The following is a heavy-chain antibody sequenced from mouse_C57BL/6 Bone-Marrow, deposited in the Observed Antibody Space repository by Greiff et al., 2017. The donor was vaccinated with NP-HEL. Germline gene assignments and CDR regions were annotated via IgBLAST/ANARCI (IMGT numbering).Heavy chain of an antibody. CDR2: ISNGGGST. CDR3: ARRGGFAY. J-gene: IGHJ3*01. Sequence: EVHLVESGGGLVQPGGSLKLSCAASGFTFSDYYMYWVRQTPEKRLEWVAYISNGGGSTYYPDTVKGRFTISSDNAKNTLYLQMSRLKSEDTAMYYCARRGGFAYWGQGTLVTVSA. V-gene: IGHV5-12*01. CDR1: GFTFSDYY.